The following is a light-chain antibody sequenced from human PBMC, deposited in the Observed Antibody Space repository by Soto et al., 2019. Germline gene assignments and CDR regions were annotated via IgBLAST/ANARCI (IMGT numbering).Light chain of an antibody. V-gene: IGLV2-8*01. Sequence: QSALTQPPSASGSPGQSVTISCTGTSSDVGGYNFVSWHQHHPGTAPKLMIYEVTKRPSGVPDRFSGSKSGNTASLTVSGLQAEDEADYYCSSYAGSNNYVFGTGTKLTVL. CDR3: SSYAGSNNYV. J-gene: IGLJ1*01. CDR2: EVT. CDR1: SSDVGGYNF.